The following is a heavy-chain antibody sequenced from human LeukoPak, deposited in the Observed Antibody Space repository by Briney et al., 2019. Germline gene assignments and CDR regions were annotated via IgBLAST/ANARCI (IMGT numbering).Heavy chain of an antibody. CDR2: ISSSSSYI. CDR1: GFTFSSYS. J-gene: IGHJ4*02. D-gene: IGHD1-7*01. Sequence: GGSLRLSCAASGFTFSSYSMNWVRQAPGKGLEWVSSISSSSSYIYYADSVKGRFTISRDNAKKSLYLQMNSLRVEDTAMYYCVRGSENYNGAADYWGQGTLVTVSS. CDR3: VRGSENYNGAADY. V-gene: IGHV3-21*01.